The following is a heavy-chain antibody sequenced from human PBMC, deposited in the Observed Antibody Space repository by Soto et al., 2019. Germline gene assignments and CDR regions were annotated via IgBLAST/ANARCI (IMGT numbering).Heavy chain of an antibody. J-gene: IGHJ4*02. D-gene: IGHD3-16*01. CDR1: GYTFTNYG. V-gene: IGHV1-18*01. CDR3: AGGTGGDYGDY. Sequence: QVPLVQSGAEVKKPGASVRVSCKASGYTFTNYGISWVRQAPGQGLEWMGWISAYNGNTNYAQNLQGRVTMTTDTSTNTAYMELRCQSSDDTAQYYCAGGTGGDYGDYWGRGTLVTDSS. CDR2: ISAYNGNT.